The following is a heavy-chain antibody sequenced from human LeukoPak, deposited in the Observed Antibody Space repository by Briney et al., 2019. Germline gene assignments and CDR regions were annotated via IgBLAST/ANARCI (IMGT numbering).Heavy chain of an antibody. V-gene: IGHV1-2*02. D-gene: IGHD3-10*01. CDR3: ARTFMVRGVITYFDY. J-gene: IGHJ4*02. Sequence: ASVKVSCKASGYTFTGYYMHWVRQAPGQGLEWMGWINPNSGGTNYAQKFQGRVTMTRDTSISTAYMELSRLRSDDTAVYYCARTFMVRGVITYFDYWGQGTLVTVSS. CDR2: INPNSGGT. CDR1: GYTFTGYY.